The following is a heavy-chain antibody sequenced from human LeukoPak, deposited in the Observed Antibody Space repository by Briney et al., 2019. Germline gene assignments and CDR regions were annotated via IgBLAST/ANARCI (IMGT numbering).Heavy chain of an antibody. CDR2: ISGSGGST. V-gene: IGHV3-23*01. J-gene: IGHJ4*02. CDR3: AKDGLWFGELSPSDY. D-gene: IGHD3-10*01. CDR1: GFTFSSYA. Sequence: GGSLRLSCAASGFTFSSYAMSWVRQAPGKGLEWVSAISGSGGSTYYAGSVKGRFTISRDNSKNTLYLQMNSLRAEDTAVYYCAKDGLWFGELSPSDYWGQGTLVTVSS.